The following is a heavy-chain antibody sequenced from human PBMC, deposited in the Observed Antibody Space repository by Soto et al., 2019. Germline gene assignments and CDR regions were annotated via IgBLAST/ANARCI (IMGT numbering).Heavy chain of an antibody. CDR3: AREETAWPLAYGLDV. CDR1: GFTFGTYS. CDR2: ITRGGET. J-gene: IGHJ6*02. V-gene: IGHV3-21*01. Sequence: PGGSLRLSCVASGFTFGTYSMHWVRQAPGKGLEWVSSITRGGETYYAESVKGRLTISRDYAKNSVSLQMNSLRVEDTAVYYCAREETAWPLAYGLDVWGQGTTVTRLL. D-gene: IGHD2-21*02.